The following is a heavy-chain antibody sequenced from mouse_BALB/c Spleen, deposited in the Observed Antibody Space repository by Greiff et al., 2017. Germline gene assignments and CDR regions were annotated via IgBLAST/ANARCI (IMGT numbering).Heavy chain of an antibody. CDR2: IYPGSGST. Sequence: LQQPGSELVRPGASVKLSCKASGYTFTSYWMHWVKQRPGQGLEWIGNIYPGSGSTNYDEKFKGKATFTADTSSNTAYMQLSSLTSEDSAVYYCAREVLRDYFDYWGQGTTLTVSS. J-gene: IGHJ2*01. CDR1: GYTFTSYW. V-gene: IGHV1S22*01. CDR3: AREVLRDYFDY. D-gene: IGHD1-1*01.